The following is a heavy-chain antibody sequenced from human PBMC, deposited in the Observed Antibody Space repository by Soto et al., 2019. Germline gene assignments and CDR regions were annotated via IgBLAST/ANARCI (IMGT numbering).Heavy chain of an antibody. V-gene: IGHV1-69*02. CDR3: ARHYGDYNGGY. J-gene: IGHJ4*02. CDR1: GGTFSSYT. Sequence: QVPLVQSGAEVKKPGSSVKVSCKASGGTFSSYTISWVRQAPGQGLEWMGRIIPILGIANYAQKFQGRVTITADKSTSTAYMELSSLRSEDTAVYYCARHYGDYNGGYWGQGTLVTVSS. D-gene: IGHD4-17*01. CDR2: IIPILGIA.